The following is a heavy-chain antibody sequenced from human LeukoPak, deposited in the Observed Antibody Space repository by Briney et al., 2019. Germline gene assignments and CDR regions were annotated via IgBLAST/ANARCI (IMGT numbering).Heavy chain of an antibody. CDR3: ARGQVFAFGY. V-gene: IGHV4-39*07. Sequence: PSETLSLTCTVSGGSISSSSYYWGWIRQPPGKGLEWIGSIYYSGSTYYNPSLKSRVTISVDTSKNQFSLKLSSVTAADTAVYYCARGQVFAFGYWGQGTLVTVSS. CDR2: IYYSGST. CDR1: GGSISSSSYY. J-gene: IGHJ4*02.